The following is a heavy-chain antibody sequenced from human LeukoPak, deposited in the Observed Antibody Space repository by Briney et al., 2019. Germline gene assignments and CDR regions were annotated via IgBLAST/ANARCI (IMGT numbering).Heavy chain of an antibody. J-gene: IGHJ6*02. V-gene: IGHV3-33*01. D-gene: IGHD3-16*01. CDR2: IWYDGSNK. Sequence: GGSLRLSCAASGFTFSSYGIHWVRQAPGKGLEWVAVIWYDGSNKYYADSVKGRFTISRDNSKNTLHLQMNSLRAEDTAVYYCARSDVSDYYYGMDVWGQGTTVTVSS. CDR3: ARSDVSDYYYGMDV. CDR1: GFTFSSYG.